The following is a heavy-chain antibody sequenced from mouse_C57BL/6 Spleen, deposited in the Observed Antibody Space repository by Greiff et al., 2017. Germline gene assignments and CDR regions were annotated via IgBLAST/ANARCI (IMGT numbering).Heavy chain of an antibody. CDR1: GYTFTDYY. Sequence: EVQLQESGPVLVKPGASVKMSCKASGYTFTDYYMNWVKQSHGKSLEWIGVINPYNGGTSYNQTFKGKATLTVDKSSSTAYMELNSLTSEDSAVYYCARSPLGGYYCDYWGQGTTLTVSS. J-gene: IGHJ2*01. D-gene: IGHD4-1*01. CDR2: INPYNGGT. CDR3: ARSPLGGYYCDY. V-gene: IGHV1-19*01.